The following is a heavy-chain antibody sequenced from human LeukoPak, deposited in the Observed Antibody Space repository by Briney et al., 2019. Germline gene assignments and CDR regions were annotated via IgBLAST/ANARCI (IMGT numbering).Heavy chain of an antibody. CDR1: GYTLTELS. V-gene: IGHV1-24*01. CDR2: FEPEDGET. J-gene: IGHJ4*02. Sequence: ASVKVSCKVSGYTLTELSMHWVRQAPGKGLEWMGGFEPEDGETIYAQKFQGRVTMTEDTSTDTAYMELSSLRSEDTAVYHCATDSARLAAAGLFDYWGQGTLVTVSS. CDR3: ATDSARLAAAGLFDY. D-gene: IGHD6-13*01.